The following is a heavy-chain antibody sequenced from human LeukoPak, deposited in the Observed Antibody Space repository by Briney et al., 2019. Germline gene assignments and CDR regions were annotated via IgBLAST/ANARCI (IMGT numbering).Heavy chain of an antibody. CDR1: GFTFSSYE. J-gene: IGHJ4*02. CDR3: ATLYDSSGYYPGIDY. Sequence: PGGSLRLSCAASGFTFSSYEMNWVRQAPGKGLEWVSHISSSGSTIYYADSVKGRFTISRDNAKNSLYLQMNSLRAEDTAVYYCATLYDSSGYYPGIDYWGQGTLVTVSS. D-gene: IGHD3-22*01. CDR2: ISSSGSTI. V-gene: IGHV3-48*03.